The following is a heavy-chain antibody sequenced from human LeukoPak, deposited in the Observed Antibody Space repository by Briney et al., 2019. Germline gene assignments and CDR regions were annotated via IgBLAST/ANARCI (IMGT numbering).Heavy chain of an antibody. Sequence: PSETLSLTCTVSGGSISSSSYYWGWIRQPPGKGLEWIGSIYYSGSTYYNPSLKSRVTISVGTSKNQFSLKLSSVTAADTAVYYCARRSSSWYYFDYWGQGTLVTVSS. CDR2: IYYSGST. CDR1: GGSISSSSYY. D-gene: IGHD6-13*01. V-gene: IGHV4-39*01. J-gene: IGHJ4*02. CDR3: ARRSSSWYYFDY.